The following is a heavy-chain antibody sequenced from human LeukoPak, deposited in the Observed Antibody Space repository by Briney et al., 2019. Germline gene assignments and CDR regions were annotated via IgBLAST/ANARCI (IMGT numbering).Heavy chain of an antibody. V-gene: IGHV1-2*02. Sequence: ASVKVSCKASGYTFTGYYMHWVRQSPGQGLEWMGWINPNSGGTNYAQKFQGRVTMTRDTSISTAYMELSRLRSDDTAVYYCARPKDYYDSSGYLDAFDIWGQGTMVTVSS. CDR1: GYTFTGYY. D-gene: IGHD3-22*01. CDR2: INPNSGGT. J-gene: IGHJ3*02. CDR3: ARPKDYYDSSGYLDAFDI.